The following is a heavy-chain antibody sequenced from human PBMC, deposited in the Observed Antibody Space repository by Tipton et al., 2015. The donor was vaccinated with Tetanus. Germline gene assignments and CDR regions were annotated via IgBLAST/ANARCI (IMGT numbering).Heavy chain of an antibody. CDR2: IYHTGGT. Sequence: TLSLTCAVSGALLSTGGYSWGWIRQTPGQGLEWIGYIYHTGGTYYNPSLRGRVTISAVGSKNHISLKLTSVTAADTGVYFCVRGRGSGAQSFGFEHWGRGTQVTVSS. J-gene: IGHJ4*02. V-gene: IGHV4-30-2*01. CDR3: VRGRGSGAQSFGFEH. D-gene: IGHD3-10*01. CDR1: GALLSTGGYS.